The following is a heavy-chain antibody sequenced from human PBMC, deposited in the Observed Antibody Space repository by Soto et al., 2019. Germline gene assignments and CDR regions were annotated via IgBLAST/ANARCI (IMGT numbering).Heavy chain of an antibody. J-gene: IGHJ5*01. V-gene: IGHV4-39*01. CDR1: GGSISSSSYY. CDR2: IYYSGST. D-gene: IGHD2-8*01. Sequence: SETLSLTCTVSGGSISSSSYYWGWIRQPPGKGLEWIGSIYYSGSTYYNPSLKSRVTISVDTSKHQFSLKLSSVTAADTAVYSCASLMVNANRSWFDPWGQGTLVAVSS. CDR3: ASLMVNANRSWFDP.